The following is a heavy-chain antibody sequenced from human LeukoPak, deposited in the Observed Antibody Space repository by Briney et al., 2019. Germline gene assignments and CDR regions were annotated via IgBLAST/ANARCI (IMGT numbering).Heavy chain of an antibody. CDR2: IYHSGST. D-gene: IGHD4-17*01. CDR3: ARDSTTVTTLGWFDP. V-gene: IGHV4-30-2*01. J-gene: IGHJ5*02. Sequence: SGTLSLTCAVSGVSISSGGYSWSWIRQPPGKGLEWIGYIYHSGSTYYNPSLKSRVTISVDRSKNQFSLKLSSVTAADTAVYYCARDSTTVTTLGWFDPWGQGTLVTVSS. CDR1: GVSISSGGYS.